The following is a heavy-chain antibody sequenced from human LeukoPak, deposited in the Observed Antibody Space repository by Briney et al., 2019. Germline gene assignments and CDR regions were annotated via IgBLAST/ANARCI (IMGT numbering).Heavy chain of an antibody. CDR3: ARDMRGGEYYGMDV. Sequence: PSETLSPTCAVSGGSISSSNWWSWVRQPPGKGLEWIGEIYHSGSTNYNPSLKSRVTISVDKSKNQFSLKLSSVTAADTAVYYCARDMRGGEYYGMDVWGQGTTVTVSS. J-gene: IGHJ6*02. D-gene: IGHD3-10*01. CDR2: IYHSGST. V-gene: IGHV4-4*02. CDR1: GGSISSSNW.